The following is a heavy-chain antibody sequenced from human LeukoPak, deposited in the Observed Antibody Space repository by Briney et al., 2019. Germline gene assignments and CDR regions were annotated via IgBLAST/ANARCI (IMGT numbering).Heavy chain of an antibody. CDR1: GFSISSGYF. Sequence: SETLSLTCNVSGFSISSGYFWGWIRQPPGKGLEWIGNIYQTGKTSYNPSLKSRVTLSIDTSRNQFSLILTSVTAADTAIYYCARMAINGFALDPWGQGTLVTVSS. V-gene: IGHV4-38-2*02. CDR3: ARMAINGFALDP. CDR2: IYQTGKT. J-gene: IGHJ5*02. D-gene: IGHD2-2*03.